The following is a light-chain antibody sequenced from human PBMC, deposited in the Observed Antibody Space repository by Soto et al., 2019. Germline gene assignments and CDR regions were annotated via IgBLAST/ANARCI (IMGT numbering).Light chain of an antibody. CDR2: RNN. CDR3: AAWDDSLSGGV. V-gene: IGLV1-47*01. J-gene: IGLJ3*02. Sequence: QSVLTQPPSASGTPGQRVTISCSGSSSNIGSNYVYWYQQLPGTDPKLLIYRNNQRPSGVPARFSGSKSGTSASLAISGLRSDDEDDYYCAAWDDSLSGGVFGGGTKLTVL. CDR1: SSNIGSNY.